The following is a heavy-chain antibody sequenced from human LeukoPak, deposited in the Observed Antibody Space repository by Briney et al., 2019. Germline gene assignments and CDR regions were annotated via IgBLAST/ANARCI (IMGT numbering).Heavy chain of an antibody. D-gene: IGHD2-15*01. Sequence: PGGSLRLSCVVSGFPLNLFAVTWVRQAPGKGLEWISYISHDSGIRYYADSVRGRFTISRDNAKNSLYLQMHSLRAEDTAVYYCVRDNPRCCGVIPAKIDDYWGQGTLVTVSS. V-gene: IGHV3-48*01. J-gene: IGHJ4*02. CDR3: VRDNPRCCGVIPAKIDDY. CDR1: GFPLNLFA. CDR2: ISHDSGIR.